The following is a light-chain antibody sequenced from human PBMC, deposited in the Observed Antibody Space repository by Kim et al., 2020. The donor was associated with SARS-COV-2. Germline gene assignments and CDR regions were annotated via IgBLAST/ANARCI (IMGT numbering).Light chain of an antibody. CDR2: GAS. CDR3: QQYNNPIT. CDR1: QSVSSN. V-gene: IGKV3-15*01. J-gene: IGKJ5*01. Sequence: SVSPGERATLSCRASQSVSSNLAWYQQKPGQAPRPLIYGASTRATGIPARFSGSGSGTEFTLTISSLQSEDFAVYYCQQYNNPITFGQGTRLEIK.